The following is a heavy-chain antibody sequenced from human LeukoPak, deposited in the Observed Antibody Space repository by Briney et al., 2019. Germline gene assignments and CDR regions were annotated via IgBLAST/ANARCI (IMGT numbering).Heavy chain of an antibody. J-gene: IGHJ4*02. CDR1: GFTFSSYA. D-gene: IGHD3-9*01. CDR2: ISGSGDNT. V-gene: IGHV3-23*01. CDR3: AKGGLRYFDWLFDY. Sequence: GGSLRLSCAASGFTFSSYAMSWVRQAPGKGLEWVSGISGSGDNTLYADSVKGRFTISRDNSKNTLYLQMNSLRAEDTAVYYCAKGGLRYFDWLFDYWGQGTLVTVSS.